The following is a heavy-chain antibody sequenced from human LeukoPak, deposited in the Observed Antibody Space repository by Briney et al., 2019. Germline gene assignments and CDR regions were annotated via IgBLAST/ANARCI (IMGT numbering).Heavy chain of an antibody. J-gene: IGHJ5*02. CDR2: ISAYNGNT. CDR3: ARDHGGIVVVTAIQGLSWFDP. CDR1: GYTFTSYG. V-gene: IGHV1-18*01. Sequence: ASVKVSCKASGYTFTSYGISWVRQAPGQGLEWMGWISAYNGNTNYAQKLQGRVTMTTDTSTSTAYMELRSLRSDDTAVYYCARDHGGIVVVTAIQGLSWFDPWGQGTLVTVSS. D-gene: IGHD2-21*02.